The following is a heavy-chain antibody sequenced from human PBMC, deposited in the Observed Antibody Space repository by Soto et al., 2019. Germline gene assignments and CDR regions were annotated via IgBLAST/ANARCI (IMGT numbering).Heavy chain of an antibody. CDR2: ISAYNGNT. V-gene: IGHV1-18*04. CDR3: ARDYLGNSDFDY. CDR1: GYTFTSYG. Sequence: ASVKVSCKASGYTFTSYGISWVRQAPGQGLEWMGWISAYNGNTNYAQKLQGRVTMTTDTSTSTAHMELRSLRSDDTAVYYCARDYLGNSDFDYWGQGTLVTVSS. J-gene: IGHJ4*02. D-gene: IGHD1-26*01.